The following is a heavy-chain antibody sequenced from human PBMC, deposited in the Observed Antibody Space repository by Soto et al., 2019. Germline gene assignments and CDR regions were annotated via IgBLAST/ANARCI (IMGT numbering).Heavy chain of an antibody. CDR1: GGSISSYY. J-gene: IGHJ6*02. V-gene: IGHV4-59*01. CDR2: IYYSGST. Sequence: SETLSLTCTVSGGSISSYYWSWIRQPPGKGLEWIGYIYYSGSTNYNPSLKSRVTISVDTSKNQFSLKLSSVPAADTAVYYCARYRYGSGSSIAMDVWGPGITVTVSS. CDR3: ARYRYGSGSSIAMDV. D-gene: IGHD3-10*01.